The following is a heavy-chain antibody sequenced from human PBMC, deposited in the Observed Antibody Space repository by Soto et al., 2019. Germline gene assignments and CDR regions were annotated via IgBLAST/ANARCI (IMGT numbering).Heavy chain of an antibody. V-gene: IGHV3-33*03. J-gene: IGHJ4*02. CDR3: AKEKGGSFSYNFDY. CDR1: GFPFSSHG. CDR2: IWYDGTKK. D-gene: IGHD1-26*01. Sequence: PGGSLRLSWAASGFPFSSHGMHWVRQAPGKGLEWVALIWYDGTKKYYAESVKGRFIISRDNSKNTLYLQMDSLRAQDTAVYYCAKEKGGSFSYNFDYWGQGTLVTVSS.